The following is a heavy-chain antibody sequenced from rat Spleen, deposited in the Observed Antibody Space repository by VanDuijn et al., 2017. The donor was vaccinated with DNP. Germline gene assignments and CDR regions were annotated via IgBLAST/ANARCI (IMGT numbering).Heavy chain of an antibody. Sequence: EVQLVESGGGLVQSGRSLKLSCAASGFTFSDHNMAWVRQVPKKGLEWVASSSYDGSRVHYRDSVKGRFTISSDNAKNTLYLQMNSLRSEDTATYYCARAKYSSHYWYFDFWGPGTMVTVSS. D-gene: IGHD1-2*01. V-gene: IGHV5-7*01. CDR1: GFTFSDHN. J-gene: IGHJ1*01. CDR2: SSYDGSRV. CDR3: ARAKYSSHYWYFDF.